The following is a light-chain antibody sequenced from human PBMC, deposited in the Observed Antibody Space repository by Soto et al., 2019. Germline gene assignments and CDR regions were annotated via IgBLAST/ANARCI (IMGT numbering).Light chain of an antibody. V-gene: IGKV3-20*01. Sequence: EIVLTQSPGTLSLSPGERATLSCRASQSVSSSYLAWYQQKPGQAPSLLIYGASSRVTGIPDRFGGSGSGTDFTLTISRMEPQDFAVYYPQQYGSSPPWTFGQGTKVEIK. J-gene: IGKJ1*01. CDR2: GAS. CDR1: QSVSSSY. CDR3: QQYGSSPPWT.